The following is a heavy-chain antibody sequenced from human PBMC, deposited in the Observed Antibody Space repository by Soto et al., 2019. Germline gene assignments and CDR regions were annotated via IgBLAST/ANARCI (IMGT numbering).Heavy chain of an antibody. D-gene: IGHD1-20*01. V-gene: IGHV5-51*01. CDR1: GYIFSAYW. J-gene: IGHJ4*02. CDR2: IYPHDSDT. CDR3: ARRLDNTLDF. Sequence: GESLKISCEGSGYIFSAYWISWVRQMPGKGLEWMGIIYPHDSDTRYSPSFQGQVTISADKSISTAYLQWSSLKASDTAIYYCARRLDNTLDFWGQGTLVTVSS.